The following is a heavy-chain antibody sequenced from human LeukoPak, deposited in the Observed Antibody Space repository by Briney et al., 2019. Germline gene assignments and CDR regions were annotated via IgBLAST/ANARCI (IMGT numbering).Heavy chain of an antibody. CDR3: ARELLWIGELSYALDY. V-gene: IGHV4-30-2*01. D-gene: IGHD3-10*01. Sequence: SETLSLTCAVSGGSISSGGYPWSWIRQPPGKGLEWIGYIYHSGSTYYNPSLKSRVTISVDRSKNQFSLKLSSVTAADTAVYYCARELLWIGELSYALDYWGQGTLVTVSS. J-gene: IGHJ4*02. CDR2: IYHSGST. CDR1: GGSISSGGYP.